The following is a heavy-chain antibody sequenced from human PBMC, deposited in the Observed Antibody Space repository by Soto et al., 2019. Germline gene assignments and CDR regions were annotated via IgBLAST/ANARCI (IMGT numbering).Heavy chain of an antibody. CDR2: TYYSGST. V-gene: IGHV4-59*01. J-gene: IGHJ4*02. CDR1: GGSMIAYY. Sequence: ETLSLTCTVSGGSMIAYYWNWMRQPPGKGLQWIGYTYYSGSTTYNPSLKSRVTISVDSSKNQFSLKLDSVTPADTAVYYCARVRGTAGKRYFDYWGPGTLVTAPQ. D-gene: IGHD6-13*01. CDR3: ARVRGTAGKRYFDY.